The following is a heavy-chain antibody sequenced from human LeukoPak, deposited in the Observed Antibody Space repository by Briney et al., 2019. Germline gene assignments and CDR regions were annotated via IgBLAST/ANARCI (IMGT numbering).Heavy chain of an antibody. CDR2: SSSSGSTI. CDR3: VRRRDFIDY. D-gene: IGHD3/OR15-3a*01. CDR1: GFTFSSYA. Sequence: GGSLRLSCAASGFTFSSYAMSWVRQAPGKGLEWVSYSSSSGSTIYYADSVKGRFAISRDNAKNSLYLQMNSLRAEDTAVYYCVRRRDFIDYWGQGTLVTVSS. J-gene: IGHJ4*02. V-gene: IGHV3-48*04.